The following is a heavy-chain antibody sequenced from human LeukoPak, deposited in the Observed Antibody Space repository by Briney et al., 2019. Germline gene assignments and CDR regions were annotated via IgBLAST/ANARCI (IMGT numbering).Heavy chain of an antibody. V-gene: IGHV3-9*01. J-gene: IGHJ4*02. D-gene: IGHD2-15*01. CDR3: AKDKVGYCSGGSCYFDY. CDR1: GFTFDDYG. Sequence: PGRSLRLSCSASGFTFDDYGMHWVRQAPGKGLEWVSGISWNSGSIGYADSVKGRFTISRDNAKNSLYLQMNSLRAEDTALYYCAKDKVGYCSGGSCYFDYWGQGTLVTVSS. CDR2: ISWNSGSI.